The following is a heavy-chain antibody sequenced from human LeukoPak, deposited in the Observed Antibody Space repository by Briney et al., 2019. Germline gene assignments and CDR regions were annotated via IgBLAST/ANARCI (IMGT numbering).Heavy chain of an antibody. CDR2: IGPGPSHT. D-gene: IGHD3-3*01. Sequence: GGSLRLSCAASGFTFHTYGMNWVRQAPGKGLEWLSYIGPGPSHTYYADSVRGRFVISRVDAKSSLFLQMSSLRAEDTAVYYCARDYVTMAPDYGGLGTLVTVSS. J-gene: IGHJ4*02. CDR3: ARDYVTMAPDY. V-gene: IGHV3-21*06. CDR1: GFTFHTYG.